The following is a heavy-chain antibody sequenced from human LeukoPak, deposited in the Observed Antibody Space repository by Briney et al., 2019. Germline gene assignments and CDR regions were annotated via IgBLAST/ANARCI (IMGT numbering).Heavy chain of an antibody. V-gene: IGHV1-2*02. CDR2: INPNSGAT. D-gene: IGHD6-19*01. J-gene: IGHJ4*02. Sequence: ASVKVSCKASGYTLTDYYLHWVRQAPGQGLKWMGWINPNSGATHYAQSFQARVTMTRDTSIASSYMELTGLESDDTAVYYCARDMKAGTGDYFDYWGQGTLVTVSS. CDR3: ARDMKAGTGDYFDY. CDR1: GYTLTDYY.